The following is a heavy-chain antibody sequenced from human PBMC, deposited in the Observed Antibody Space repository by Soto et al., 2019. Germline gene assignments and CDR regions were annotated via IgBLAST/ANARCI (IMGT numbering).Heavy chain of an antibody. D-gene: IGHD2-15*01. CDR1: GFTFSSRG. Sequence: AGGSLRLSCSASGFTFSSRGMHWVRQAPGKGLEWGAVIWYDGTTKYYADSVEGRFTVSRDNAKNTLFLYISSLRAEDTAVYYCARDPCTSCSGGTTIDYWGQGTLVTVSS. V-gene: IGHV3-33*01. CDR3: ARDPCTSCSGGTTIDY. CDR2: IWYDGTTK. J-gene: IGHJ4*02.